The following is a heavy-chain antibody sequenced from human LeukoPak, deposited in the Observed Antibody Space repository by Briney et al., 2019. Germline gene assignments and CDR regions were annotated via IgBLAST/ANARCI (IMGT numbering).Heavy chain of an antibody. V-gene: IGHV3-23*01. CDR3: ARAHQAGTVDY. Sequence: GGSLRLSCAASGFTFSSYAMSWVRQAPGKGLEWLSAISHSGSTTYYADSVKGRFTISRDNAKNSLYLQINSLRVDDTAVYYCARAHQAGTVDYWGQGTLVTVSS. CDR2: ISHSGSTT. D-gene: IGHD6-19*01. CDR1: GFTFSSYA. J-gene: IGHJ4*02.